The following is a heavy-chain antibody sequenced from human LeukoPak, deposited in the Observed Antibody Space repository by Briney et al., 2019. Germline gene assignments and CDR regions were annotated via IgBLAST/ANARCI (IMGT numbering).Heavy chain of an antibody. CDR2: IWYHGSNK. Sequence: GGSLRLSCTASGFSFSSYAMHWVRQAPGKGLGWVAVIWYHGSNKYYADSVKGRFTISRDNSKNTLYLQMNSLRAEDTAVYYCARDLLVVDYGDYGIDYWGQGTLVTVSS. CDR3: ARDLLVVDYGDYGIDY. J-gene: IGHJ4*02. D-gene: IGHD4-17*01. V-gene: IGHV3-33*01. CDR1: GFSFSSYA.